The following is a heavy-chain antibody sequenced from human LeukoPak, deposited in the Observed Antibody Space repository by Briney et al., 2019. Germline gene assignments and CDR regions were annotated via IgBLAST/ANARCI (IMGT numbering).Heavy chain of an antibody. CDR3: GRAFPPLRTSSAGDL. CDR1: GFTFSDYD. D-gene: IGHD3-16*01. Sequence: PGRSLRLSCSASGFTFSDYDMNWVRQAPGKGLEWVSSISGLSTHIYYGDSVKGRFSISRDNAKNSVYLQMNSLGVEDTPIYYCGRAFPPLRTSSAGDLWGQGILVTVSS. V-gene: IGHV3-69-1*02. J-gene: IGHJ4*02. CDR2: ISGLSTHI.